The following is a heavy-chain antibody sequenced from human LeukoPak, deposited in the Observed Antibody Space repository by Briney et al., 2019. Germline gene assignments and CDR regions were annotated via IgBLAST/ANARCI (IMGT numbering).Heavy chain of an antibody. Sequence: PSETLSLTCGVSGGPIDITNYWSWVRQAPGKGLEWIGEISHDGTRNYNPSLRSRVAMSLDRANNQFSLSLTSVTAADTAVYYCARLDNARGAFDYWGQGTLVTVSS. D-gene: IGHD2-2*03. CDR2: ISHDGTR. CDR1: GGPIDITNY. CDR3: ARLDNARGAFDY. J-gene: IGHJ4*02. V-gene: IGHV4-4*02.